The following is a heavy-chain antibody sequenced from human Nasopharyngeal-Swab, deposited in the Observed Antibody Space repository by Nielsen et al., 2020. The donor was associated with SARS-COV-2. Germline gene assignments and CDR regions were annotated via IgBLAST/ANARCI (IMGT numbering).Heavy chain of an antibody. Sequence: SQTLSLPCGISGDSVSHDCVAWTWLRQSPSRGLGWLERAYYRYEWYNDYAVSVKSRITIKPDPSTNQFTLQLNSVPPEDMAVYYCARDEGAHNSWGQGTLVTVSS. D-gene: IGHD3-16*01. CDR2: AYYRYEWYN. V-gene: IGHV6-1*01. CDR3: ARDEGAHNS. J-gene: IGHJ4*02. CDR1: GDSVSHDCVA.